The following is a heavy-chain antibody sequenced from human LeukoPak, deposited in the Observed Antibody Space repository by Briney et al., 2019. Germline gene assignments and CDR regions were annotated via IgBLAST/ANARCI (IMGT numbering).Heavy chain of an antibody. V-gene: IGHV3-21*01. CDR2: ISSSSSFI. CDR3: ARGEQVVPAATSHY. CDR1: GFTFSTYS. J-gene: IGHJ4*02. Sequence: GSLRLSCAASGFTFSTYSMNWVRQAPGKGLEWVSSISSSSSFIYYADSVKGRFTISRDNAKNSLFLLMNSLRAEDTAVYYCARGEQVVPAATSHYWGQGTLVTVSS. D-gene: IGHD2-2*01.